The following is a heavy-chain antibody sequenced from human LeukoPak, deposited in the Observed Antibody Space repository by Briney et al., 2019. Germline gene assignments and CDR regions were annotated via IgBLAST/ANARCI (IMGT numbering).Heavy chain of an antibody. V-gene: IGHV3-21*04. CDR1: GFTFSSYA. Sequence: GGSLRLSCAASGFTFSSYAMSWVRQAPGKGLEWVSSISSSDTYIYHADSVKGRFTISRDNAKNSLYLQMNSLRVEDTAVYYCARGRVVPAAIQYLGYYYYYMDVWGKGTTVTVSS. CDR2: ISSSDTYI. D-gene: IGHD2-2*02. CDR3: ARGRVVPAAIQYLGYYYYYMDV. J-gene: IGHJ6*03.